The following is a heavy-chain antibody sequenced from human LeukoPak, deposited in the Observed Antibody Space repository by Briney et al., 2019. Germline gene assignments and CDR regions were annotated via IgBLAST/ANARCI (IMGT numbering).Heavy chain of an antibody. CDR3: ATAAPKKLLWFGELSPRDY. D-gene: IGHD3-10*01. Sequence: GGSLRLSCAASGFTFDDYGMSWVRQAPGKGLEWVSGINWNGGSTVYADSVKGRFTISRDNAKNSLYLQMNSLRDEDTALYYCATAAPKKLLWFGELSPRDYWGQGTLVTVSS. V-gene: IGHV3-20*04. CDR1: GFTFDDYG. CDR2: INWNGGST. J-gene: IGHJ4*02.